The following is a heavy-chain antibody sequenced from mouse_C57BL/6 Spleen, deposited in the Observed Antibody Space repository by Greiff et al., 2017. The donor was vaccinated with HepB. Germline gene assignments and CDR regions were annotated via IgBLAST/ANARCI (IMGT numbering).Heavy chain of an antibody. D-gene: IGHD1-1*01. V-gene: IGHV1-64*01. Sequence: VQLQQPGAELVKPGASVKLSCKASGYTFTSYWMHWVKQRPGQGLEWIGMIHPNSGSTNYNEKFKSKATLTVDKSSSPAYMQLSSLTSEDSAVYDCARNDDGSRPAGCAYWGQGTLVTVSA. J-gene: IGHJ3*01. CDR3: ARNDDGSRPAGCAY. CDR1: GYTFTSYW. CDR2: IHPNSGST.